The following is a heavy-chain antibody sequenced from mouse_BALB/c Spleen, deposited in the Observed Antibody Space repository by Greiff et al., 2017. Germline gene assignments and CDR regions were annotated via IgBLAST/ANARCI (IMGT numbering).Heavy chain of an antibody. J-gene: IGHJ3*01. CDR3: ARGGLAY. V-gene: IGHV5-9-4*01. Sequence: EVKLVESGGGLVKPGGSLKLSCAASGFTFSSYAMSWVRQSPEKRLEWVAEISSGGSYTYYPATVTGRFTISRDNAKNTLYLEMSSLRSEDTAMYYCARGGLAYWGQGTLVTVSA. CDR1: GFTFSSYA. CDR2: ISSGGSYT.